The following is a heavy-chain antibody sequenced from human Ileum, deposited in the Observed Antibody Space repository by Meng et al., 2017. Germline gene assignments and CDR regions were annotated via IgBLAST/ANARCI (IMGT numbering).Heavy chain of an antibody. CDR1: NGSISSYF. CDR2: VYYRGTT. V-gene: IGHV4-59*01. Sequence: GSLRLSCTVSNGSISSYFWSWIRQPPGKTLEWIGYVYYRGTTNYTPSLNSRVTMSVDTSKNQFSLNLSSVTAADTTVYYCARGGGASTSSYQGVFDYWGQGNLVTVSS. CDR3: ARGGGASTSSYQGVFDY. J-gene: IGHJ4*02. D-gene: IGHD2-2*01.